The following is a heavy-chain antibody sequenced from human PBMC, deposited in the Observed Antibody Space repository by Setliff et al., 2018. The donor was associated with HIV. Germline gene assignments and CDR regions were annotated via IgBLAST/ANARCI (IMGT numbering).Heavy chain of an antibody. J-gene: IGHJ1*01. V-gene: IGHV4-61*09. CDR1: GGSIDNNKYY. D-gene: IGHD2-21*01. Sequence: SETLSLTCSVSGGSIDNNKYYWTWIRQPAGKGLEWIGHIYTSGSTNYNPSLKSRVTISVDTSKNQFSLKLSSVTAADTAVYYCARSLWLGDIQHWGQGTLVTVSS. CDR3: ARSLWLGDIQH. CDR2: IYTSGST.